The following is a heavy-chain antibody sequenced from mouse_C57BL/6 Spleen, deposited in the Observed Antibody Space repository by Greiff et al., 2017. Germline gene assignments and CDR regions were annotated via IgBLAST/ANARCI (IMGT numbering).Heavy chain of an antibody. CDR2: IDPSDSYT. CDR3: ARALTGTSFDY. CDR1: GYTFTSYW. Sequence: VQLQQPGAELVRPGTSVKLSCKASGYTFTSYWMHWVKQRPGQGLEWIGVIDPSDSYTNYNQKFKGKATLTVDTSSSTAYMQLSSLTSEDSAVYYCARALTGTSFDYWGQGTTLTVSS. D-gene: IGHD4-1*01. V-gene: IGHV1-59*01. J-gene: IGHJ2*01.